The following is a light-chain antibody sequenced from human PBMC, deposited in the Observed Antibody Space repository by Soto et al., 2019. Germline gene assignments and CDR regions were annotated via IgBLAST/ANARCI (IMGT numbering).Light chain of an antibody. J-gene: IGKJ4*01. Sequence: IVVTQAPDSLAVSLGESATTTCRSSQSGLFSTNNLNYFAWYQQKPGQPPKLLIYWESTRESGAPDRFSGSGSGTDVTLTISSLQAEEGSVDYCQQYYSTPLTCGGGTQVDIK. CDR2: WES. V-gene: IGKV4-1*01. CDR1: QSGLFSTNNLNY. CDR3: QQYYSTPLT.